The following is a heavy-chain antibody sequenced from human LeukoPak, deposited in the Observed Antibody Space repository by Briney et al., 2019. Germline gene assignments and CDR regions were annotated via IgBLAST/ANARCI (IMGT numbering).Heavy chain of an antibody. J-gene: IGHJ5*02. CDR2: IYYSVST. V-gene: IGHV4-59*01. CDR3: ARGGYYGSGNDFRFDP. D-gene: IGHD3-10*01. Sequence: PSQTLSPTSTLSGGSLSSFYCSWIRPPPGKGLEWIGYIYYSVSTNYKTSLKSRVTISVDTSKNQFSLKLSSVTGADTAVYYCARGGYYGSGNDFRFDPWGQGTLVTVSS. CDR1: GGSLSSFY.